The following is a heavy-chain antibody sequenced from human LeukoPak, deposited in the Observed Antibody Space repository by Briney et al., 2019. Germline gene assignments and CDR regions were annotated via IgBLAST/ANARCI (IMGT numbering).Heavy chain of an antibody. CDR3: ARDWRIVGAYFDY. CDR1: GYTFTSYD. CDR2: MDPNSGNT. V-gene: IGHV1-8*01. Sequence: ASVKVSCKASGYTFTSYDINWVRQATGQGLEWMGWMDPNSGNTGYAQKFQGRVTMTRNTSISTAYMELSSLRSDDTAVYYCARDWRIVGAYFDYWGQGTLVTVSS. J-gene: IGHJ4*02. D-gene: IGHD1-26*01.